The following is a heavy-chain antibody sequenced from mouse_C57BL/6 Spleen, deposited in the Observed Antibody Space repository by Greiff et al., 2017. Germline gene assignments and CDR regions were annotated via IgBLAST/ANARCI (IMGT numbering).Heavy chain of an antibody. Sequence: VQLQQPGAELVKPGASVKLSCKASGYTFTSYWMHWVKQRPGQGLEWIGMIHPNSGSTNYTEKFKSKATLTVDKSSSTAYMQLRSLTSEDSAVYYCARETYYYGSSLAWFAYWGQGTLVTVSA. J-gene: IGHJ3*01. D-gene: IGHD1-1*01. CDR1: GYTFTSYW. CDR3: ARETYYYGSSLAWFAY. V-gene: IGHV1-64*01. CDR2: IHPNSGST.